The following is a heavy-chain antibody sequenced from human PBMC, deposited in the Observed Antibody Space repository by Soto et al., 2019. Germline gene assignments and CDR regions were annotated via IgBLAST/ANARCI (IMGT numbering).Heavy chain of an antibody. V-gene: IGHV1-69*12. CDR2: IIPIFGTA. J-gene: IGHJ6*02. Sequence: QVQLVQSGAEVKKPGSSVKVSCKASGGTFSSYAISWVRQAPGQGLEWMGGIIPIFGTANYAQKFKGRVTITADESTSTAYMELSSMRSEDTDVYYCARDGVDTAMVDYYYYGMDVWGQGTTVTVSS. D-gene: IGHD5-18*01. CDR1: GGTFSSYA. CDR3: ARDGVDTAMVDYYYYGMDV.